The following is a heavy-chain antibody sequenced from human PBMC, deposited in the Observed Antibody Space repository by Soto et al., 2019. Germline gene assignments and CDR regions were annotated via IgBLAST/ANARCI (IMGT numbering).Heavy chain of an antibody. Sequence: SETLSLTCTVSGGSISSDYWSWIRQPPGKGLEWIGYIYYSGSTNYSPSLKSLVTISVDTSKNQFSLKLSSVTAEDTAVYYCAKHPYSSRYYYYGMDVWGQGTTVTVSS. CDR3: AKHPYSSRYYYYGMDV. CDR1: GGSISSDY. V-gene: IGHV4-59*08. J-gene: IGHJ6*02. D-gene: IGHD6-13*01. CDR2: IYYSGST.